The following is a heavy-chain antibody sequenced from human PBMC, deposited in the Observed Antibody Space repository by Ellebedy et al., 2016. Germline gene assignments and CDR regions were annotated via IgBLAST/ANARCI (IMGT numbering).Heavy chain of an antibody. J-gene: IGHJ5*02. V-gene: IGHV3-33*01. CDR2: IWYDGSNK. D-gene: IGHD1-20*01. CDR1: GFTFSSYG. CDR3: ARGYNWKDNWFDP. Sequence: GESLKISXAASGFTFSSYGMHWVRQAPGKGLEWVAVIWYDGSNKYYADSVKGRFTISRDNSKNTLYLQMNSLRAEDTAVYYCARGYNWKDNWFDPWGQGTLVTVSS.